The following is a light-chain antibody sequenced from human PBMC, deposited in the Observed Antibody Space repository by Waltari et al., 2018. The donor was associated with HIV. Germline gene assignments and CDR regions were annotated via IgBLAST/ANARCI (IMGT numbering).Light chain of an antibody. J-gene: IGKJ5*01. CDR2: GAS. CDR1: QSVGSK. Sequence: EISLTLSPASLSVSSGERATLSCSASQSVGSKLAWYQQKPGQAPRLLIYGASNRATDVPVRFRGSGSGTEFTLIISSLQSEDFAVYYCQQYDKWPPTFGQGTRLEIK. CDR3: QQYDKWPPT. V-gene: IGKV3-15*01.